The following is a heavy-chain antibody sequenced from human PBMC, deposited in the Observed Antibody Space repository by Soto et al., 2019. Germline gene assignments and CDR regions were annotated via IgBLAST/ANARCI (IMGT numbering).Heavy chain of an antibody. Sequence: VASVKVSCKASGYTFTSYYMHWVRQAPGQGLEWMGIINPSGGSTSYAQKFQGRVTMTRDTSTSTVYMELSSLRSEDTAVYYCARVPRITIFGYYYYGMDVWGQGTTVTVS. CDR1: GYTFTSYY. V-gene: IGHV1-46*01. CDR3: ARVPRITIFGYYYYGMDV. D-gene: IGHD3-3*01. J-gene: IGHJ6*02. CDR2: INPSGGST.